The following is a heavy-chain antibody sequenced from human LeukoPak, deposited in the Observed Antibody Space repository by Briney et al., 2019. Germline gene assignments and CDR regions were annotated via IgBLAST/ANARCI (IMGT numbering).Heavy chain of an antibody. V-gene: IGHV3-74*01. D-gene: IGHD3-22*01. CDR1: GFTFSSYW. CDR2: INSDGSST. Sequence: GGSLRLSCAASGFTFSSYWMHWVRQAPGKGLVWVSRINSDGSSTSYADSVKGRFTISRDNAKNTLYLQMNSLRAEDTAVYYCARVHYYDSSPYAFDIWGQGTMVTVSS. CDR3: ARVHYYDSSPYAFDI. J-gene: IGHJ3*02.